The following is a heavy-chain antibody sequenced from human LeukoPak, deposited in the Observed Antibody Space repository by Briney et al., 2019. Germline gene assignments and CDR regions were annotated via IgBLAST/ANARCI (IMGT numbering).Heavy chain of an antibody. J-gene: IGHJ3*02. CDR2: IYYSGTT. D-gene: IGHD6-25*01. CDR3: ARWGYSSATLAFDI. Sequence: SETLSLTCAVYGGSFSGYYWGWGRQPPGMGLEWIGNIYYSGTTHYSPSLKSRVTISVDTSKNQFSLMLSSVTAADTAVYYCARWGYSSATLAFDIWGQGTMVTVSS. CDR1: GGSFSGYY. V-gene: IGHV4-34*01.